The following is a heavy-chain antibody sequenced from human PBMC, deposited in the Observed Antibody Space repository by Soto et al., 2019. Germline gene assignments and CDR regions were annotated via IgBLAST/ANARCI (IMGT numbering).Heavy chain of an antibody. CDR2: IYYSGST. CDR3: ARAKKGIAAAENWFDP. V-gene: IGHV4-31*03. CDR1: GGSISSGGYY. J-gene: IGHJ5*02. Sequence: QVQLQESGPGLVKPSQTLSLTCTVSGGSISSGGYYWSWIRQHPGKGLEWIGYIYYSGSTYYNPSLKSRVTISVDTSKNQFSLKLSSVTAADTVVYYCARAKKGIAAAENWFDPWGQGTLVTVSS. D-gene: IGHD6-13*01.